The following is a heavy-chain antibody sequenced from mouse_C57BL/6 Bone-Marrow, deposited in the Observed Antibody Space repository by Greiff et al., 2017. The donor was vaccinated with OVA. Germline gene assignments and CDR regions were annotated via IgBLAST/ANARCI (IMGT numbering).Heavy chain of an antibody. V-gene: IGHV5-17*01. CDR1: GFTFSDYG. Sequence: EVLLVESGGGLVKPGGSLKLSCAASGFTFSDYGMHWVRQAPEKGLEWVAYISSGSSIIYYADTVKGRFTISRDNAKNTLFLQMTSLRSEDTAMYYCASISYWYFDVGGTGTTVTVSA. CDR2: ISSGSSII. J-gene: IGHJ1*03. CDR3: ASISYWYFDV.